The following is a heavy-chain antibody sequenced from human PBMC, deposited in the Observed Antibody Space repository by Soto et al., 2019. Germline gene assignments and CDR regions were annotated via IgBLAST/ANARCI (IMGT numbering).Heavy chain of an antibody. V-gene: IGHV4-34*01. CDR2: INHSGST. D-gene: IGHD2-15*01. CDR3: ARDAYCSGGSCYSNWFDP. CDR1: GGSFSGYY. J-gene: IGHJ5*02. Sequence: QVQLQQWGAGLLKPSETLSLTCAVYGGSFSGYYWSWIRQPPGKGLEWIGEINHSGSTNYNPSLKSRVAISVDTSKNQFSRKLSSVTAADTAVYYCARDAYCSGGSCYSNWFDPWGQGTLVTVSS.